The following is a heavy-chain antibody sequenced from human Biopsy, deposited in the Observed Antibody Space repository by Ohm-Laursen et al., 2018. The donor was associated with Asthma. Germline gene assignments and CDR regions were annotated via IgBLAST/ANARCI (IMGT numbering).Heavy chain of an antibody. J-gene: IGHJ4*02. V-gene: IGHV3-30-3*01. Sequence: SLRLSCSASGFTFSTYAMHWVRQAPGKGLEWVAVISHDGSNKYYADSVKGRFTISRDNSKNTLYLQMNSLRGDDTAVYYCARDMNRDGWYFDYWGQGTLVTVSS. CDR2: ISHDGSNK. D-gene: IGHD5-24*01. CDR3: ARDMNRDGWYFDY. CDR1: GFTFSTYA.